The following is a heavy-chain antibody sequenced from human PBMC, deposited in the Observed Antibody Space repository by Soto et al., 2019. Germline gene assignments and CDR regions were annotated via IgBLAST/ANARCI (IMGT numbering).Heavy chain of an antibody. J-gene: IGHJ4*02. CDR3: ARDPITIFRVVTSDY. V-gene: IGHV3-30*03. CDR2: ISHDGSNK. D-gene: IGHD3-3*01. Sequence: PGGSLRLSCAASGFSFSSYGMHWVRQAPGKGLEWVAVISHDGSNKHYGDSVKGRFTISRDNAKNSLYLQMNSLRAEDTAVHYCARDPITIFRVVTSDYWGQGTLVTVSS. CDR1: GFSFSSYG.